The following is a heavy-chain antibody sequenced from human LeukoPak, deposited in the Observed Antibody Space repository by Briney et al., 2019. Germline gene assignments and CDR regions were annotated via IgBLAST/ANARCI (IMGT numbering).Heavy chain of an antibody. D-gene: IGHD3-3*01. J-gene: IGHJ5*02. CDR1: GGSISSGGYY. V-gene: IGHV4-31*03. CDR3: ARFTIYGNWFDP. CDR2: IYYSGST. Sequence: SQTLSLTCTVSGGSISSGGYYWSWIRQHPGKGLEWIGYIYYSGSTCYNPSLKSRVTISVDSSKTQFSLMLISVTAADTAVYYCARFTIYGNWFDPWGQGTLVTVSS.